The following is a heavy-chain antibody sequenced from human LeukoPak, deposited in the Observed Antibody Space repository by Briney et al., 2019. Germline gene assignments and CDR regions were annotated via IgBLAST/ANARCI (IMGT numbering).Heavy chain of an antibody. J-gene: IGHJ4*02. CDR3: ARQLGDARITLLGVGSPLDY. V-gene: IGHV5-51*01. CDR1: GYSFTSYW. CDR2: IYPGDSDT. Sequence: GESLKISCKGSGYSFTSYWIGWVRQMPGKGLEWMGIIYPGDSDTRYSPSFQGQVTISADKSISTAYLQWSSLKASDTAMYYRARQLGDARITLLGVGSPLDYWGQGTLVTVFS. D-gene: IGHD3-3*01.